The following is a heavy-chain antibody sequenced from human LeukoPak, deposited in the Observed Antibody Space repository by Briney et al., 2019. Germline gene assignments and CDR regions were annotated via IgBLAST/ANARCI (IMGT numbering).Heavy chain of an antibody. CDR2: VNPGGSIA. D-gene: IGHD6-19*01. J-gene: IGHJ3*02. Sequence: GGSLRLSCAASGFTFNNYWIHWVRQAPGKGLVWVSRVNPGGSIANFADSVKGRFTISRDNAKNSLYLQMNSLRAEDTAVYYCARERYSSGWYPEGAFDIWGQGTMVTVSS. V-gene: IGHV3-74*01. CDR3: ARERYSSGWYPEGAFDI. CDR1: GFTFNNYW.